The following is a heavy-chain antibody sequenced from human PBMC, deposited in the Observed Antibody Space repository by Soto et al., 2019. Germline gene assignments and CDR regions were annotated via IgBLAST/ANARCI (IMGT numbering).Heavy chain of an antibody. CDR2: IAGTSYYT. V-gene: IGHV3-11*05. CDR1: GFTFSDYY. J-gene: IGHJ3*02. CDR3: ARARSSGRDDAFDI. Sequence: QVQLVESGGGLVEPGGSLRLSCVASGFTFSDYYMSWIRQAPGKGLEWVSYIAGTSYYTNYGDSVKGRFVISRDNAKNSLYLHMKSLRAEDTAVYFCARARSSGRDDAFDIWGRGTVLTVSS. D-gene: IGHD1-26*01.